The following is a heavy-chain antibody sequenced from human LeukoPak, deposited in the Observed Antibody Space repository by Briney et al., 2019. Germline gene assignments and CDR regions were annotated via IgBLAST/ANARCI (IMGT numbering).Heavy chain of an antibody. CDR1: GFISNSYW. D-gene: IGHD1-26*01. J-gene: IGHJ4*02. CDR3: ARMYSGSYHFEY. V-gene: IGHV3-7*01. CDR2: IKQDGSEK. Sequence: GGSLRLSCAASGFISNSYWMSWIRQAPGKGLEWVANIKQDGSEKNYVDSVKGRFTISRDNAKNSLYLQMNTLRAEDTAVYYCARMYSGSYHFEYWGQGTLVTVSS.